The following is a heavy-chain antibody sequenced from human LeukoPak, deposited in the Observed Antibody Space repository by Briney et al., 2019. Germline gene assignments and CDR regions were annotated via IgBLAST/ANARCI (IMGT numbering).Heavy chain of an antibody. CDR2: IYYSGST. Sequence: SETLSLACTVSGVSISSGYWSWIRQPLGKGLEWIGYIYYSGSTNYNPSLESRVSMSLDTSKTQFSLNLRSVTAADTAVYYCARYVRNSGTFYLDYWGQGTLVTVSS. CDR3: ARYVRNSGTFYLDY. J-gene: IGHJ4*02. D-gene: IGHD1-26*01. CDR1: GVSISSGY. V-gene: IGHV4-59*01.